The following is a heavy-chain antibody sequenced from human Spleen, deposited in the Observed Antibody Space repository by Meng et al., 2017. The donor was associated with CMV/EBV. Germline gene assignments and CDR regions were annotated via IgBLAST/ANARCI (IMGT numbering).Heavy chain of an antibody. CDR1: GFTFDDYA. CDR3: ARDFVIVVVPAASDY. V-gene: IGHV3-9*01. D-gene: IGHD2-2*01. Sequence: GGSLRLSCAASGFTFDDYAMDWVRQVPGKGLEWVSGITWNSGTIVYADSVKGRFTISRDNAKSSLFLQMNSLRAEDTALYYCARDFVIVVVPAASDYWGQGTLVTVSS. CDR2: ITWNSGTI. J-gene: IGHJ4*02.